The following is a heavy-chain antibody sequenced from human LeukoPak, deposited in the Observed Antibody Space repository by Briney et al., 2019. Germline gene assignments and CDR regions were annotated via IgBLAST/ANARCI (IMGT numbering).Heavy chain of an antibody. Sequence: GGSLRLSCAASGFTFSSYGMHWVRQAPGKGLEWVAVIWYEGSNKYYADSVKGRFTISRDNSKNTLYLQMNSLRAEDTAVYYCARDHYYGSGSYYTTGYYFDYWGQGTLVTVSS. J-gene: IGHJ4*02. CDR1: GFTFSSYG. CDR2: IWYEGSNK. V-gene: IGHV3-33*01. D-gene: IGHD3-10*01. CDR3: ARDHYYGSGSYYTTGYYFDY.